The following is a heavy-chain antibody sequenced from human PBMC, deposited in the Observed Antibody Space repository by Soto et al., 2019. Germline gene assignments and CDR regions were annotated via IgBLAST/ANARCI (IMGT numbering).Heavy chain of an antibody. D-gene: IGHD4-17*01. CDR3: AKELDYGGNSDYYYGMDV. J-gene: IGHJ6*02. CDR1: GFTFDDYT. Sequence: GGSLRLSCAASGFTFDDYTMHWVRQAPGKGLEWVSLISWDGGSTYYADSVKGRFTISRDNSKNSLYLQMNSLRTEDTALYYCAKELDYGGNSDYYYGMDVWGQGTTVTVSS. V-gene: IGHV3-43*01. CDR2: ISWDGGST.